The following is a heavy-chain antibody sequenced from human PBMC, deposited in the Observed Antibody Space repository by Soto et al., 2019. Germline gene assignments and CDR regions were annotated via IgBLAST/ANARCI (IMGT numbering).Heavy chain of an antibody. CDR3: VRLFGGRRSSYYYYGMVV. J-gene: IGHJ6*02. Sequence: PSETLSLTGTASGGSISSYDWSWIRQPPGKGLEWIGYIYYSGSTNYNPSLKRRVTISVDTSKNQFSLKLSSVTAADAAVYYCVRLFGGRRSSYYYYGMVVWGQGTPVTVSS. CDR2: IYYSGST. CDR1: GGSISSYD. V-gene: IGHV4-59*01. D-gene: IGHD3-16*01.